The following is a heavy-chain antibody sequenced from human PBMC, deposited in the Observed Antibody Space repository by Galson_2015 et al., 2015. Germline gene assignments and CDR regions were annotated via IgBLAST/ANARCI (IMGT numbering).Heavy chain of an antibody. CDR1: GYSFTSYW. CDR3: ARHSSDIVATTYYYYGMDV. Sequence: QSGAEVKKPGESLRISCKGSGYSFTSYWISWVRQMPGKGLEWMGRIDPSDSYTNYSPSFQGHVTISADKSISTAYLQWSSLKASDTAMYYCARHSSDIVATTYYYYGMDVWGQGTTVTVSS. CDR2: IDPSDSYT. J-gene: IGHJ6*02. V-gene: IGHV5-10-1*01. D-gene: IGHD5-12*01.